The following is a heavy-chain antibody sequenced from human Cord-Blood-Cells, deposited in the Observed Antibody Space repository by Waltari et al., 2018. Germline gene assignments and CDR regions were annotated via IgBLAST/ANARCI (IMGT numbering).Heavy chain of an antibody. CDR1: GGTFSSYA. CDR2: IIPIFGTA. V-gene: IGHV1-69*12. Sequence: QVQLVQSGAEVKKPGSSVKVSCKASGGTFSSYAISWVRQAPGQGLEWMGGIIPIFGTANYAQKFQGRVTITGDESTSTAYMELSSLRSEDTAVYYCARVYCSSTSCPYYYYGMDVWGQGTTVTVSS. CDR3: ARVYCSSTSCPYYYYGMDV. D-gene: IGHD2-2*01. J-gene: IGHJ6*02.